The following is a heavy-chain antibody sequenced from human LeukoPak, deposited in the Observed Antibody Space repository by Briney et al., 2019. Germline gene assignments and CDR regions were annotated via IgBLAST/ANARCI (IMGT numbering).Heavy chain of an antibody. CDR1: GFTFSSFS. CDR2: ISSSSSYI. J-gene: IGHJ6*03. CDR3: ARDWSSYYYYMDV. V-gene: IGHV3-21*01. D-gene: IGHD6-6*01. Sequence: GGSLRLSCAASGFTFSSFSMNWVRQAPGKGLEWVSSISSSSSYIYYADPVKGRFTISRDNAKNSLYLQMNSLRAEDTAVYYCARDWSSYYYYMDVWGKGTTVTVSS.